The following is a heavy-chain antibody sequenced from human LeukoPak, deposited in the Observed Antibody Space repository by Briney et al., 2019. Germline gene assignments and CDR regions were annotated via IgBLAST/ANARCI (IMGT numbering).Heavy chain of an antibody. D-gene: IGHD3-10*01. J-gene: IGHJ4*02. CDR3: ARDQTYSGSGIYTYFDY. Sequence: NPSETLSLTCTVSGYSISSGYYWGWIRQPPGKGLEWIGSIFHSGSTYYNPSLKSRVTISVDTSKNQFSLKLSSVTAADTAVYYCARDQTYSGSGIYTYFDYWGQGILVTVSS. CDR2: IFHSGST. V-gene: IGHV4-38-2*02. CDR1: GYSISSGYY.